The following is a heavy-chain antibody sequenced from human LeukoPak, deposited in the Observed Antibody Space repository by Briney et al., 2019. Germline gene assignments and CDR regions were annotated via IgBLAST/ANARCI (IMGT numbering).Heavy chain of an antibody. Sequence: GGSPRLSCAASGFTFSDYYMSWIRQAPGKGLEWVSYISSSGSTIYYADSVKGRFTISRDNAKNSLYLQMNSLRAEDTAVYYCARGYYDSSGYYDYYYYGMDVWGQGTTVTVSS. CDR1: GFTFSDYY. CDR2: ISSSGSTI. V-gene: IGHV3-11*01. D-gene: IGHD3-22*01. CDR3: ARGYYDSSGYYDYYYYGMDV. J-gene: IGHJ6*02.